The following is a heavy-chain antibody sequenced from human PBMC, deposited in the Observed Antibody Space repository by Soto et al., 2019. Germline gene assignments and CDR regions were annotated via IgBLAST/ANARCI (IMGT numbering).Heavy chain of an antibody. Sequence: EVQLVESGGGLVQPGESLRLSCAASGFTFSDHHIDWVRQAPGKGLEWVGRSRNKAKRYTTEYAASVKGRFTISREDSKNSLFLQKQSLTIEDTAMYYWGKKDSRGDPSPFEFWGQGKKVTLS. D-gene: IGHD3-16*01. J-gene: IGHJ3*01. CDR3: GKKDSRGDPSPFEF. CDR2: SRNKAKRYTT. V-gene: IGHV3-72*01. CDR1: GFTFSDHH.